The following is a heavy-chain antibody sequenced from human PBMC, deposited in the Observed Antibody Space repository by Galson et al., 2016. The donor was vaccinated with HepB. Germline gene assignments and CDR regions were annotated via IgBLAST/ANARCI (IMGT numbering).Heavy chain of an antibody. CDR2: IKSKTDGGTT. V-gene: IGHV3-15*01. Sequence: SLRLSCAASGFTFSMYWMSWVRQAPGKGLEWVGRIKSKTDGGTTDYAAPVKGRFNISRDDSRNTLYLQMNSLKIEDTAVYYCTTEERYYGMDVWGQGTTVTVSS. J-gene: IGHJ6*02. CDR1: GFTFSMYW. CDR3: TTEERYYGMDV.